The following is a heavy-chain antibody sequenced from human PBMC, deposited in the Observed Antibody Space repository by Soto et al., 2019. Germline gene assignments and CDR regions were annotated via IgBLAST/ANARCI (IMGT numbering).Heavy chain of an antibody. D-gene: IGHD3-22*01. CDR2: IDPSDSYT. J-gene: IGHJ4*02. V-gene: IGHV5-10-1*01. CDR1: GYSFTGYW. CDR3: ARFDYYDSSGYARSPSYFDY. Sequence: PGESLKISCKGSGYSFTGYWISWVRQMPGKGLEWMGRIDPSDSYTNYSPSFQGHVTISADKSISTAYLQWSSLKASDTAMYYCARFDYYDSSGYARSPSYFDYWGQGTLVTVS.